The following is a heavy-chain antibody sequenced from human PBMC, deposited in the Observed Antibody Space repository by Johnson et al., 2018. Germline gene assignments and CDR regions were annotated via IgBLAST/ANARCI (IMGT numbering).Heavy chain of an antibody. CDR1: GFTFSSYW. D-gene: IGHD3-16*01. Sequence: VQLQESGGGLVQPGGSLRLSCAASGFTFSSYWMHWVRQAPGKGLLWVSRIHTDGSTIYADSVKAGFTISRDNAKNTLYLQMSSLRGEDTAVYYCAREGGGYPVDVWGKGTTVTVSS. J-gene: IGHJ6*04. V-gene: IGHV3-74*01. CDR2: IHTDGST. CDR3: AREGGGYPVDV.